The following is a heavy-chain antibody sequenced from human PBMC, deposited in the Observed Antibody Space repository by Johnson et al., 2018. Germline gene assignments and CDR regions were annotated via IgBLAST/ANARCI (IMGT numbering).Heavy chain of an antibody. V-gene: IGHV1-8*01. Sequence: QVQLVESGAEVRKPGASVKVSCKASGYTFSSYDVNWVRQATGHGLEWMGWVNPNSGNTDYAQKFQGRVTMTRDTSISTVLMELSSLRSDDTAVYYCARGTGLTEPNGFDSYYNGMDVWGQGTTVTVSS. J-gene: IGHJ6*02. CDR2: VNPNSGNT. D-gene: IGHD2-8*01. CDR3: ARGTGLTEPNGFDSYYNGMDV. CDR1: GYTFSSYD.